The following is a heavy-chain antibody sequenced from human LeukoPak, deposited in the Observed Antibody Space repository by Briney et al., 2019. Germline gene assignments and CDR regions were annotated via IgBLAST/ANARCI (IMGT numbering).Heavy chain of an antibody. CDR3: AKDSNKGYYFDY. Sequence: GSLRLSCAASGFTFDDYTMHWVRQAPGKGLEWVSLISWDGGSTYYAGSVKGRFTISRDNSKNSLYLQMNSLRTEDTALYYCAKDSNKGYYFDYWGQGTLVTVSS. CDR2: ISWDGGST. CDR1: GFTFDDYT. V-gene: IGHV3-43*01. J-gene: IGHJ4*02.